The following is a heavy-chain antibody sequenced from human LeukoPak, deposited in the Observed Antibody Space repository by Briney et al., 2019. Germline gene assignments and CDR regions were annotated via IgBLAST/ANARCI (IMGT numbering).Heavy chain of an antibody. Sequence: GGSLRLSGAASGFTVSSFAMHWVRHAPGKGLEWGSSISSSSSYIYYAYSVKVRFTISRDNAKNSLYLHMNSLSAEDTAVYYCARASPHLAYCGGDCSPFDYWGQGTLVTVSS. V-gene: IGHV3-21*01. D-gene: IGHD2-21*02. CDR1: GFTVSSFA. CDR3: ARASPHLAYCGGDCSPFDY. CDR2: ISSSSSYI. J-gene: IGHJ4*02.